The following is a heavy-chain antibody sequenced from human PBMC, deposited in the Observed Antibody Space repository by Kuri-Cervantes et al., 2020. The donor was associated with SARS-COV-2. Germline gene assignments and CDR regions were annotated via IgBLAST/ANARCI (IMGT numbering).Heavy chain of an antibody. CDR2: IGTNNGNK. V-gene: IGHV1-18*01. J-gene: IGHJ6*02. D-gene: IGHD2-2*01. CDR3: ARRGVVVPTPVDYYYAMDV. Sequence: ASVKVSCKASGYSLTNYDMIWVRQAPGQGLEWMGWIGTNNGNKVYAQKFQGSVTMTTDTSTNTASMELTSLRSDDTAVYYCARRGVVVPTPVDYYYAMDVWGQGTTVTVSS. CDR1: GYSLTNYD.